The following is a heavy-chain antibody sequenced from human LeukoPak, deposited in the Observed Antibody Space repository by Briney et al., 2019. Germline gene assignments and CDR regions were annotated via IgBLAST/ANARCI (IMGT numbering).Heavy chain of an antibody. CDR2: INPHSGDT. Sequence: ASVKVSCKASGYSFTGYYMHWVRQAPGQGLEWMGWINPHSGDTGYAQKFQGRVTMTRDMSITTTYMELTRLRSDDTAFYYCARWDVYSSSPDYWGQGSLVTVSS. J-gene: IGHJ4*02. CDR1: GYSFTGYY. D-gene: IGHD6-13*01. CDR3: ARWDVYSSSPDY. V-gene: IGHV1-2*02.